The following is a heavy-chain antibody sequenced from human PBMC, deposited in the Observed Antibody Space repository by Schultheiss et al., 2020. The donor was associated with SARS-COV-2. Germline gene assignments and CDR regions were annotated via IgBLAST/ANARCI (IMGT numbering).Heavy chain of an antibody. CDR2: FDPEDGET. CDR3: ATDIVVLPAAPQQTLDY. Sequence: ASVKVSCKVSGFSLTDLSMHWVRQAPGKGLEWMGGFDPEDGETIYAQKFQGRVTMTEDASTDTAYMELSSLRSEDTAVYYCATDIVVLPAAPQQTLDYWGQGTLVTVSS. V-gene: IGHV1-24*01. J-gene: IGHJ4*02. D-gene: IGHD2-2*01. CDR1: GFSLTDLS.